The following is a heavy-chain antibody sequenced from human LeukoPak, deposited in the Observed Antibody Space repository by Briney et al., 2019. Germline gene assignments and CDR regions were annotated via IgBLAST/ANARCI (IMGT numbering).Heavy chain of an antibody. Sequence: PGGSLRLSCAASGFTVSSNYMSWVRQAPGKGLEWVSVIYSGGSTYYADSVKGRFTISRDNSKNTLYLQINSLRAEGTAVYYCAVGDGDYVLGPEYFQHWGQGTLVTVSS. V-gene: IGHV3-66*02. D-gene: IGHD4-17*01. CDR3: AVGDGDYVLGPEYFQH. CDR2: IYSGGST. CDR1: GFTVSSNY. J-gene: IGHJ1*01.